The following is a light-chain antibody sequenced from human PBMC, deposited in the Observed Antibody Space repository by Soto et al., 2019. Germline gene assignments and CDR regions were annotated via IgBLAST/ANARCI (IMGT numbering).Light chain of an antibody. CDR3: QQYSSSPRT. CDR1: QSVSSSY. J-gene: IGKJ1*01. CDR2: GAS. V-gene: IGKV3-20*01. Sequence: EIMLTQSPGTLSLSPGERATLSCRASQSVSSSYLAWYQQKPGQAPRLLIYGASSRATGIPDRFSGSGSGTDFTLTISRLQPEDFAVHYCQQYSSSPRTFGQGTKVDIK.